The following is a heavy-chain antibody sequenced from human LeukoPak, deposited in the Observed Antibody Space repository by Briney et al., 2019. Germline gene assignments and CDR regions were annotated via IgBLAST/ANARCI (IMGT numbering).Heavy chain of an antibody. CDR2: INQSGST. D-gene: IGHD7-27*01. Sequence: PSETLSLTCTVSGGSISSYYWSWIRHPPGKGLEWIGEINQSGSTNYNPSLKSRVTISVDTSKNQFSLKLSSVTAADTAVYYWARRGVWVPRYFDYWGQGTLVTVSS. CDR3: ARRGVWVPRYFDY. J-gene: IGHJ4*02. CDR1: GGSISSYY. V-gene: IGHV4-34*01.